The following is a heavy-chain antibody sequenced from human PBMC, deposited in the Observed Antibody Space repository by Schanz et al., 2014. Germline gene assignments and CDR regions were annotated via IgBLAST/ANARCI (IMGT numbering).Heavy chain of an antibody. CDR1: GFTLSNSD. Sequence: VQLVESGGGLVQPGGSLRLSCAASGFTLSNSDMHWVRQVPGKGPEWVAVIWSDGSTKYYADSVKGRFTISRDNAKKTLSLQMSSLRAEDTAIYYCAKLSSSGRLAGYFDYWGQGALVTVSS. D-gene: IGHD6-19*01. CDR3: AKLSSSGRLAGYFDY. J-gene: IGHJ4*02. V-gene: IGHV3-33*03. CDR2: IWSDGSTK.